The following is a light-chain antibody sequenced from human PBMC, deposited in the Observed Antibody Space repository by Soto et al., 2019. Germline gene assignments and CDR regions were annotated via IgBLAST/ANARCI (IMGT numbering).Light chain of an antibody. CDR2: DAS. Sequence: DIVLTQSPATLSLSPGERATLSFRASQTVSSYLLWYQQKPGQAPRLLIYDASNRATGVPARFTGSGSETDFTLTISSLEPEDFAVYYCQHRMNWPLTFGQGTRLEIK. CDR3: QHRMNWPLT. V-gene: IGKV3-11*01. J-gene: IGKJ5*01. CDR1: QTVSSY.